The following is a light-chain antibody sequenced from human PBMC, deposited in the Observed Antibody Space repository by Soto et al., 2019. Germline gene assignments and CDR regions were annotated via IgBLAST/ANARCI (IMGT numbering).Light chain of an antibody. CDR3: AAWDDRLGGRV. CDR2: KNN. J-gene: IGLJ1*01. V-gene: IGLV1-47*01. CDR1: SSTIGSNY. Sequence: QPVLTQPPSASGTPGQRVTISCSGSSSTIGSNYVFWYQQLPGTAPKLLIYKNNQRPSGVPDRFSGSKSGTSASLAISGLRSEDEADYYCAAWDDRLGGRVFGTGTKLTVL.